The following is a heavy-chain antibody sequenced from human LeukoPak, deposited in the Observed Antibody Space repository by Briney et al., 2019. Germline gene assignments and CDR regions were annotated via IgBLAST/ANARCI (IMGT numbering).Heavy chain of an antibody. CDR3: ARDLNAYYYDSSGYSGIGY. Sequence: PGGSLRLSCAASGFTFSSYSMNWVRQAPGKGLEWVSSISSSSSYIYYADSVKGRFTISRDNAKNSLYLQMNSLGAEDAAVYYCARDLNAYYYDSSGYSGIGYWGQGTLVTVSS. J-gene: IGHJ4*02. D-gene: IGHD3-22*01. CDR2: ISSSSSYI. V-gene: IGHV3-21*01. CDR1: GFTFSSYS.